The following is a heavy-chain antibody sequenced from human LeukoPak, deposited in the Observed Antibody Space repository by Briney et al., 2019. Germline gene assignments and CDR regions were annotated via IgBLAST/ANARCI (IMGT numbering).Heavy chain of an antibody. CDR2: IYHSGST. Sequence: SETLSLTCTVSGYSISSGYYWGWIRPPPGKGLEWIGSIYHSGSTYYNPSLKSRVTISVDTSKNQFSLKLSSVTAADTAVYYCARGGDAYNFLRWFDPWGQGTLVTVSS. CDR3: ARGGDAYNFLRWFDP. J-gene: IGHJ5*02. CDR1: GYSISSGYY. D-gene: IGHD5-24*01. V-gene: IGHV4-38-2*02.